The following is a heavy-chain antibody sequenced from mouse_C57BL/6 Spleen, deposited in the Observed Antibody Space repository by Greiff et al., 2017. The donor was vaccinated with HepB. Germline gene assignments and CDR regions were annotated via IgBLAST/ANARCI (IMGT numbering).Heavy chain of an antibody. D-gene: IGHD2-2*01. J-gene: IGHJ1*03. CDR1: GFTFSDYY. Sequence: DVKLVESEGGLVQPGSSMKLSCTASGFTFSDYYMAWVRQVPEKGLEWVANINYDGSSTYYLDSLKSRFIISRDNAKNILYLQMSSLKSEDTATYYCARDRGGGYHFDVWGTGTTVTVSS. CDR3: ARDRGGGYHFDV. CDR2: INYDGSST. V-gene: IGHV5-16*01.